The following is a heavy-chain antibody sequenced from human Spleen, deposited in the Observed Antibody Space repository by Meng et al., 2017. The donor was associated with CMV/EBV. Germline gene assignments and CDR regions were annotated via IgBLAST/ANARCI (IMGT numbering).Heavy chain of an antibody. CDR1: RYV. CDR2: ISNYNEKR. CDR3: ATFDWYKVLQNRDIYFDH. D-gene: IGHD3-9*01. Sequence: RYVISWGRQVTGQGVERMGRISNYNEKRNYALKKKDRETMNTDTSATTVYMELLSLTSDDTAVYYCATFDWYKVLQNRDIYFDHWGQGTLVTVSS. V-gene: IGHV1-18*01. J-gene: IGHJ4*02.